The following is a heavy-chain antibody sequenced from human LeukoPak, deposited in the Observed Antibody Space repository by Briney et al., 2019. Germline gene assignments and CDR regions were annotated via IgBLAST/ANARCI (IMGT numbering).Heavy chain of an antibody. Sequence: PGGSLRLSCAASGFTFSSYAMSWVRQAPGKGLEWVSAISGSGGSTYYADSVKGRFTISRENSKNTVYLQMNSLRPEDTAVYYCYQLGTFDIWGQGTMVTVSS. D-gene: IGHD2-2*01. V-gene: IGHV3-23*01. CDR2: ISGSGGST. CDR3: YQLGTFDI. CDR1: GFTFSSYA. J-gene: IGHJ3*02.